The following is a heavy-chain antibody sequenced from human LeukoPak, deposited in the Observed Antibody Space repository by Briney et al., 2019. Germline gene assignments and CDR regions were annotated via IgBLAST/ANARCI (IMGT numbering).Heavy chain of an antibody. V-gene: IGHV3-23*01. CDR1: GFTFNNYA. J-gene: IGHJ4*02. CDR3: AKYVTSPRTFDC. CDR2: ISVSGGST. Sequence: GGSLRLSCAASGFTFNNYAMSWVRQAPGEGLEWVSTISVSGGSTYYADSVKGRFTISRDNSESTLYLQMNSLRAEDTAIYYCAKYVTSPRTFDCWGQGTLVTVSS. D-gene: IGHD3-10*02.